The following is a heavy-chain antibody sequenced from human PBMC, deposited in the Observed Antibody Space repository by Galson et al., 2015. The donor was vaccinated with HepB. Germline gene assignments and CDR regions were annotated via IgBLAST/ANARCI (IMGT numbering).Heavy chain of an antibody. Sequence: LRLSCAASGFTFSSYWMNWVRQAPGKGLEWVAHINQDESSKYYVDSVKGRFTISRDNAKDSAYLQLDSLRAEDTAVYYCARRISLVRGIITKPDYYYGMDGWGQGTTVTVAS. CDR1: GFTFSSYW. V-gene: IGHV3-7*03. CDR3: ARRISLVRGIITKPDYYYGMDG. D-gene: IGHD3-10*01. CDR2: INQDESSK. J-gene: IGHJ6*02.